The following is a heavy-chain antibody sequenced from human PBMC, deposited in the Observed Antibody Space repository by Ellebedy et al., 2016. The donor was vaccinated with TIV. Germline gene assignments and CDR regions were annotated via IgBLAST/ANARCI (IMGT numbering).Heavy chain of an antibody. J-gene: IGHJ4*02. D-gene: IGHD6-13*01. CDR2: IYPGDPDT. CDR3: ARQYYTSSWPYFDY. Sequence: PGWSLRLSCKGSGYTFANYWIAWVRQMPGKGLEWMGIIYPGDPDTRYSPSFEGQVTISADESLSTAYLQWSSLKASDTAMYYCARQYYTSSWPYFDYWGQGTLVTVSS. V-gene: IGHV5-51*01. CDR1: GYTFANYW.